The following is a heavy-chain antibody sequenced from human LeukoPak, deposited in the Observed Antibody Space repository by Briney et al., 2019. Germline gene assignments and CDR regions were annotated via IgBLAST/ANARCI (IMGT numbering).Heavy chain of an antibody. J-gene: IGHJ6*02. D-gene: IGHD4-17*01. Sequence: GASVKVSCKASGYTFTGYYMHWVRQAPGQGLEWMGWINPNSGGTNYAQKFQGRVTMTRDTSISTAYMELSRLRSDDTAVYYCARDRWTTELYYYYGMDVWGLGTTVTVSS. V-gene: IGHV1-2*02. CDR1: GYTFTGYY. CDR3: ARDRWTTELYYYYGMDV. CDR2: INPNSGGT.